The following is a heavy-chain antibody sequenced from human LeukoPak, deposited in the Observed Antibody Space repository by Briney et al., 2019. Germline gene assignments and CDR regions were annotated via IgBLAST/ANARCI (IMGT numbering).Heavy chain of an antibody. CDR3: ARGGVVRYSYGSNPDNYYFDY. D-gene: IGHD5-18*01. CDR2: ITSSSSTI. Sequence: TGVSLRSSCAASGFTFSSYSMNWVRQAPGKGLEWVSYITSSSSTIYYADSVKGRFTISRDNAKNSLYLQMNSLRSEDTAVYYCARGGVVRYSYGSNPDNYYFDYWGQGTLVTVSS. V-gene: IGHV3-48*01. J-gene: IGHJ4*02. CDR1: GFTFSSYS.